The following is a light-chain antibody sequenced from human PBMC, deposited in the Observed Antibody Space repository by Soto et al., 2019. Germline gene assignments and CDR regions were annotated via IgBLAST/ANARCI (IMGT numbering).Light chain of an antibody. CDR2: GAS. CDR1: QSVSRSH. Sequence: EIVLTQSPGTLSLSPGERATLSCRASQSVSRSHLAWFQQKPGQAPRLLIYGASNRATGIPDRVSGSGSGTDFTLTINRLEADDFAVYYCQQYAASPWTFGQGTKVEI. J-gene: IGKJ1*01. V-gene: IGKV3-20*01. CDR3: QQYAASPWT.